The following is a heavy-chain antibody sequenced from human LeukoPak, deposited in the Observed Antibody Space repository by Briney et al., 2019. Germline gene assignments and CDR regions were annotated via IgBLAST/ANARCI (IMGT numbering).Heavy chain of an antibody. Sequence: RPGGSLRLSCAASGFTFSSYSMNWVRQAPGKGLEWVSTISGSGGSTYHADSVKGRFTISRDNSKNTLYLQMNSLRAEDTAVYYCAKDQTRYPGNYFEYWGQGTLVTVSS. CDR2: ISGSGGST. V-gene: IGHV3-23*01. CDR3: AKDQTRYPGNYFEY. D-gene: IGHD3-10*01. J-gene: IGHJ4*02. CDR1: GFTFSSYS.